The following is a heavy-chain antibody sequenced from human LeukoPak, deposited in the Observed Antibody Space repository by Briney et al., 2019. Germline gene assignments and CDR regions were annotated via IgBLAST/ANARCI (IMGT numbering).Heavy chain of an antibody. V-gene: IGHV1-2*02. CDR1: GYTFTGYY. J-gene: IGHJ3*02. CDR3: ARDFVVPAARDVPLDDAFDI. CDR2: INPNRGGT. Sequence: SVKVSCKASGYTFTGYYMHWVRQAPGQGLEWMGWINPNRGGTNYAQKFQGRVTMTRDTSISTAYMELSRLRSDDTAVYYCARDFVVPAARDVPLDDAFDIWGQGTMVTVSS. D-gene: IGHD2-2*01.